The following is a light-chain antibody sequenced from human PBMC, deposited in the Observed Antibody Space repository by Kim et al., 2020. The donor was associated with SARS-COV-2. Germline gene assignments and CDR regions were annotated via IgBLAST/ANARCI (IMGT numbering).Light chain of an antibody. V-gene: IGKV1-6*01. Sequence: ASVRASVTITCRASQAISNGLGWYQHKSVQAPQVLFYGASTLQGGVPSRFSVCGSAADFPLTSSCLQPEDFATYYCLQDYSYPRTFGQGTRVDIK. CDR2: GAS. CDR1: QAISNG. CDR3: LQDYSYPRT. J-gene: IGKJ1*01.